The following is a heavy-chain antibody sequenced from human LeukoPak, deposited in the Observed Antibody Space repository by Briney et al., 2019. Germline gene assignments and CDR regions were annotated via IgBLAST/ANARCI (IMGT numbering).Heavy chain of an antibody. D-gene: IGHD3-10*01. CDR3: VTDQTGRHPYFFDY. CDR2: IKEDGSEI. CDR1: GFNFSTYW. Sequence: GGSLRLSCAASGFNFSTYWMTWVRQVPGKGLEWVANIKEDGSEIYYVDAVKGRFSVSRDNAKTSLYLQMNNLSVADTAVYYCVTDQTGRHPYFFDYWGQGTLVTVSS. J-gene: IGHJ4*02. V-gene: IGHV3-7*01.